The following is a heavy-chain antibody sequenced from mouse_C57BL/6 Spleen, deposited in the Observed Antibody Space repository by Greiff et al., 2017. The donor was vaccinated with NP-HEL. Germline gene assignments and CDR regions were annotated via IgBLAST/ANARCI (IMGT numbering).Heavy chain of an antibody. CDR3: ARDITTVVLDY. CDR2: IDPSDSYT. Sequence: QVQLQQPGAELVMPGASVKLSCKASGYTFTSYWMHWVKQRPGQGLEWIGEIDPSDSYTNYNQKFKGKSTLTVDKSSSTAYMQLSSLTSEDSAVYYCARDITTVVLDYWGQGTTLTVSS. CDR1: GYTFTSYW. J-gene: IGHJ2*01. D-gene: IGHD1-1*01. V-gene: IGHV1-69*01.